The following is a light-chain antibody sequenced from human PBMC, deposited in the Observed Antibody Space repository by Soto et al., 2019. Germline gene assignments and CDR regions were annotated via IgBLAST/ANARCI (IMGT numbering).Light chain of an antibody. CDR3: QQYDYSRT. Sequence: DVQMTQSPSTLSASVGDSVTITCRASQSIAASFAWYQLKPGEAPKRLIYDVSNLESGVPSRFSGSGSGTEFSLTIRSLHPNDFATYYCQQYDYSRTFVQGTKVEIK. J-gene: IGKJ1*01. V-gene: IGKV1-5*01. CDR2: DVS. CDR1: QSIAAS.